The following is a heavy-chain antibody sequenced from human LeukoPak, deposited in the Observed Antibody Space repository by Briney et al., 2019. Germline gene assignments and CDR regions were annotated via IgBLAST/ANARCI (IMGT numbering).Heavy chain of an antibody. CDR2: ISSSSSYI. J-gene: IGHJ4*02. CDR3: AKDRTRWGGATYYFDY. V-gene: IGHV3-21*04. CDR1: GFTFSSYS. Sequence: GGSLRLSCAASGFTFSSYSMNWVRQAPGKGLEGVSSISSSSSYIYYADSVKGRFTISRDNAKNSLYLQMNSLRAEDTALYYCAKDRTRWGGATYYFDYWGQGTLVTVSS. D-gene: IGHD3-16*01.